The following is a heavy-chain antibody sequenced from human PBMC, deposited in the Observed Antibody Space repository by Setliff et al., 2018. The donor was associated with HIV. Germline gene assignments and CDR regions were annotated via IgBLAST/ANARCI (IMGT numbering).Heavy chain of an antibody. CDR3: AKARTTVTSALDS. CDR1: GTDLNVGY. D-gene: IGHD4-17*01. Sequence: GGSLRLSCVASGTDLNVGYMSWIRQAPGKGPGWVSTVSGGGGSTYYADSVEGRFTVSRDNSGRTPYLQINSLRAEDTAIYYCAKARTTVTSALDSWGQGTLVTVSS. J-gene: IGHJ4*02. V-gene: IGHV3-23*01. CDR2: VSGGGGST.